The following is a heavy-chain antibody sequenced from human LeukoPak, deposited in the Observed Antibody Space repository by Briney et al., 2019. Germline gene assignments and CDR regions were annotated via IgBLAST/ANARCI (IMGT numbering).Heavy chain of an antibody. CDR2: IKSKTDGGTT. J-gene: IGHJ4*02. CDR3: SATYYYDSSEGY. Sequence: GGSLRLSCAASGFTFSNAWMNWVRQAPGKGLEWVGRIKSKTDGGTTDYAAPVKGRFTISRDDSKNTLYLQMNSLKTEDTAVYYCSATYYYDSSEGYWGQGTLVTVSS. V-gene: IGHV3-15*07. D-gene: IGHD3-22*01. CDR1: GFTFSNAW.